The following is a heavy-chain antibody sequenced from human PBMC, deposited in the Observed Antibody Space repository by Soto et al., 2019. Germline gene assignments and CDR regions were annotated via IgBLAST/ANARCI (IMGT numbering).Heavy chain of an antibody. CDR1: GGSSSGNYNY. J-gene: IGHJ4*02. CDR3: ARVGGVPSSSPGVAH. V-gene: IGHV4-39*02. D-gene: IGHD6-13*01. CDR2: ISYSGTT. Sequence: SETLSLTCTVAGGSSSGNYNYWGWIRQPPGKGLEWIGSISYSGTTNSNPSLKRRITISVDTSKNHFSLRLSSVTAIDTAVYYCARVGGVPSSSPGVAHWGQGILVTVSS.